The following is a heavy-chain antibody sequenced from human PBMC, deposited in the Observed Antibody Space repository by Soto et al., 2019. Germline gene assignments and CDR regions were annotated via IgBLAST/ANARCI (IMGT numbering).Heavy chain of an antibody. CDR2: IKSKTDGGTT. V-gene: IGHV3-15*01. Sequence: PGGSLRLSCAASGFTFSNAWMSWVRQAPGKGLEWVGRIKSKTDGGTTDYAAPVKGRFTISRDDSKNTLYLQMNSLKTEDTAVYYCTTVPGIAVAGTAEYFQHWGQGTLVTVSS. CDR1: GFTFSNAW. D-gene: IGHD6-19*01. CDR3: TTVPGIAVAGTAEYFQH. J-gene: IGHJ1*01.